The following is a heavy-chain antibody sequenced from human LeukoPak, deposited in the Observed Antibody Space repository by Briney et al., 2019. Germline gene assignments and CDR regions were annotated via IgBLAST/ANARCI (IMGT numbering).Heavy chain of an antibody. CDR1: GGSISSYY. Sequence: KPSETLSLTRTVSGGSISSYYWSWIRQPPGKGLEWIGYIYYSGSTNYNPSLKSRVTISVDTSKNQFSLKLSSVTAADTAVYYCARNLWFGEQPLSNWGQGTLVTVSS. CDR2: IYYSGST. J-gene: IGHJ4*02. CDR3: ARNLWFGEQPLSN. V-gene: IGHV4-59*01. D-gene: IGHD3-10*01.